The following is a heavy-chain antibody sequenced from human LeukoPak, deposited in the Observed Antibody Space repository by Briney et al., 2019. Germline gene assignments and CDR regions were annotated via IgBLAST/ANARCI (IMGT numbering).Heavy chain of an antibody. J-gene: IGHJ4*02. Sequence: SETLSLTCTVSGGSISSYYWSWIRQPPGKGLEWIGYIYYSGSTNYNPSLKSRVTISVDTSKNQFSLKLSSVTAADTAVYYCARASRPTYYYDSSGSPLHYWGQGTLVTVSS. V-gene: IGHV4-59*01. CDR2: IYYSGST. D-gene: IGHD3-22*01. CDR1: GGSISSYY. CDR3: ARASRPTYYYDSSGSPLHY.